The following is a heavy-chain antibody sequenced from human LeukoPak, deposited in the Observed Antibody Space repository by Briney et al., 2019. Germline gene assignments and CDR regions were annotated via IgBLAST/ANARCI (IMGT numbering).Heavy chain of an antibody. V-gene: IGHV4-4*02. D-gene: IGHD6-19*01. Sequence: PSETLSLTCAVSGGSISSSNWWSWVRQPPGKGLEWIGEIYHSRSTNYNPSLKSRVTISVDKSKNQFSLKLSSVTAADTAVYYCARVVQSGWSNNWFDPWGQGTLVTVSS. CDR2: IYHSRST. CDR1: GGSISSSNW. J-gene: IGHJ5*02. CDR3: ARVVQSGWSNNWFDP.